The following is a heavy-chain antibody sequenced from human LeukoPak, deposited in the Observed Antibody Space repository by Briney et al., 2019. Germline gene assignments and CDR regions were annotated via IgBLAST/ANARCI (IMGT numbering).Heavy chain of an antibody. D-gene: IGHD7-27*01. V-gene: IGHV1-69*13. Sequence: GASVKVSCKASGGTFSSYAISWVRQAPGQGLEWMGGIIPIFGTANYAQKFQGRVTITADESTSTAYMELSSLRSEDTAVYYCARDLNLGEGFDYWGQGTLVTVSS. CDR2: IIPIFGTA. CDR3: ARDLNLGEGFDY. J-gene: IGHJ4*02. CDR1: GGTFSSYA.